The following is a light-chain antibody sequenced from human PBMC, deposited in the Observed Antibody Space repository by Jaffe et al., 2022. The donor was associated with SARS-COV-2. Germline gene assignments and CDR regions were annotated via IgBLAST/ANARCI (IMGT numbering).Light chain of an antibody. CDR2: EVT. J-gene: IGLJ3*02. V-gene: IGLV2-8*01. CDR1: SSDVGGYTY. Sequence: QSALTQPPSASGPPGQSVTISCTGTSSDVGGYTYVSWYQHHPGKAPKLMIYEVTKRPSGVPDRFSGSKSGNTASLTVSGLQAEDEADYYCSSYAGSNNLVFGGGTKLTVL. CDR3: SSYAGSNNLV.